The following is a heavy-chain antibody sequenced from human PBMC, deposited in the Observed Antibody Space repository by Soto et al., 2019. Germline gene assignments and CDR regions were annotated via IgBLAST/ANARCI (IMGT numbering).Heavy chain of an antibody. CDR1: GDSISSGNYY. Sequence: PSETLSLTCTVSGDSISSGNYYWAWIRQPPGKGLEWIGSIYYSGSTYYNPSLKSRVTISTDTSKNQFSLKLSSVTAADTAIYYCTRHSTHLSGDVWGQGTTVT. CDR3: TRHSTHLSGDV. D-gene: IGHD1-26*01. J-gene: IGHJ6*02. CDR2: IYYSGST. V-gene: IGHV4-39*01.